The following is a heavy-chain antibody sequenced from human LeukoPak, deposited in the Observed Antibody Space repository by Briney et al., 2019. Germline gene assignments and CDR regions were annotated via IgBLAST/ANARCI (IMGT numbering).Heavy chain of an antibody. V-gene: IGHV3-23*01. CDR2: ISGSGGST. J-gene: IGHJ3*02. Sequence: PGGSLRLSCAASGFTFSNAWMNWVRQAPGKGLEWVSAISGSGGSTYYADSVKGRFTISRDNSKNTLYLQMNSLRAEDTAVYYCAKQILYGSGSYYNGGAFDIWGQGTMVTVSS. D-gene: IGHD3-10*01. CDR3: AKQILYGSGSYYNGGAFDI. CDR1: GFTFSNAW.